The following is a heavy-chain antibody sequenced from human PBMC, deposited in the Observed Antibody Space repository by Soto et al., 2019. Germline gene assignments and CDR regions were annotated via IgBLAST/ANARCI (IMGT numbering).Heavy chain of an antibody. Sequence: ASVKVSCKASGYTFTSYGISWVRQAPGQGLEWMGWISAYNGNTNYAQKLQGRVTTTTDTSTSTAYMELRSLRSDDTAVYYCARDGSSSYYYDSSALGNFDYWGQGTLVTVSS. D-gene: IGHD3-22*01. J-gene: IGHJ4*02. CDR2: ISAYNGNT. CDR3: ARDGSSSYYYDSSALGNFDY. V-gene: IGHV1-18*01. CDR1: GYTFTSYG.